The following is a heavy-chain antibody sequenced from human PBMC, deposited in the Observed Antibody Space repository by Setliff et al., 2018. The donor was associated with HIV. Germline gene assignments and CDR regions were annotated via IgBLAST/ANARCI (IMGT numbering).Heavy chain of an antibody. V-gene: IGHV7-4-1*02. CDR3: ARMATVYYYYMDV. CDR2: INTNTGNP. CDR1: GYTFTSYA. Sequence: ASVKVSCKASGYTFTSYAMNWVRQAPGQGLEWMGWINTNTGNPTYAQGFTGRFVFSLDTSVSTAYLQISSLEAEDTAVYYCARMATVYYYYMDVWGKGTTVTGLL. J-gene: IGHJ6*03. D-gene: IGHD4-4*01.